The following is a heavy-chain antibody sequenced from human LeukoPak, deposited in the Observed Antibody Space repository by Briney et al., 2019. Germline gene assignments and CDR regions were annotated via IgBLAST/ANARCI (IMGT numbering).Heavy chain of an antibody. Sequence: PGGSLRLSCAASGFTFSSYSMNWVRQAPGKGLEWVSSISSSSSYIYYADSVKGRFTISRDNAKNSLYLQMNSLRAVDTAVYYCARDAGYSSGYPLDYWGQGTLVTVSS. J-gene: IGHJ4*02. CDR1: GFTFSSYS. CDR2: ISSSSSYI. CDR3: ARDAGYSSGYPLDY. D-gene: IGHD3-22*01. V-gene: IGHV3-21*01.